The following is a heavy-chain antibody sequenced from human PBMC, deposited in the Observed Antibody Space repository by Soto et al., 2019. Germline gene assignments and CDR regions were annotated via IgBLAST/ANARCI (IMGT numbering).Heavy chain of an antibody. D-gene: IGHD6-13*01. CDR1: GFTFDDYD. Sequence: VQLVESGGGLVQPGRSLRLSFAASGFTFDDYDMHWVRQAPGKGLEWVSGISWNSGSIGYAGSVKGRFTISRDNAKNSLYLQMNSLRAEDTALYYCAKDKGGIYYCYYMDVWGKGTTVTVSS. CDR3: AKDKGGIYYCYYMDV. J-gene: IGHJ6*03. CDR2: ISWNSGSI. V-gene: IGHV3-9*01.